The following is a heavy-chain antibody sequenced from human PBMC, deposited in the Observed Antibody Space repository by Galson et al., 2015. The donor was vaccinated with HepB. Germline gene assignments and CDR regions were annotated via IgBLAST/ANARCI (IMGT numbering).Heavy chain of an antibody. Sequence: SLRLSCAASGFTFDDYAMHWVRQAPGKGLEWVSGISWNSGSIGYADSVKGRFTISRDNAKNSLYLQMNSLRAEDTALYYCAKRGGLMVRGVIKPGWFDYWGQGTLVTVSS. CDR2: ISWNSGSI. V-gene: IGHV3-9*01. CDR1: GFTFDDYA. D-gene: IGHD3-10*01. J-gene: IGHJ4*02. CDR3: AKRGGLMVRGVIKPGWFDY.